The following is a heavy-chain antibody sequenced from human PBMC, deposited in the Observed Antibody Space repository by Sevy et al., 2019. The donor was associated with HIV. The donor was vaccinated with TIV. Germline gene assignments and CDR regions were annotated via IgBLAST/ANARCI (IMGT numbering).Heavy chain of an antibody. J-gene: IGHJ6*02. D-gene: IGHD3-10*01. Sequence: SETLSLTCTVSGGSISSYYWSWIQQPPGKGLEWIGYIYYSGSTNYNPSLKSRVTISVDTSKNQFSLKLSSVTAADTAVYYCARDTGNYGMDVWGQGTTVTVSS. CDR2: IYYSGST. CDR1: GGSISSYY. CDR3: ARDTGNYGMDV. V-gene: IGHV4-59*01.